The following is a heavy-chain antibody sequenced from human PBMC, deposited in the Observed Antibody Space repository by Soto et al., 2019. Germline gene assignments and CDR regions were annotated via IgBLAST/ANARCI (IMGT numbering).Heavy chain of an antibody. V-gene: IGHV4-4*07. Sequence: SETLSLTCTVSGGSISSYYWSWIRQPAGKGLEWIGRIYTSGSTNYNPSLKSRVTMSVDTSKNQFSLKLSSVTAADTAVYYCARERSLGVGEFMGYNWFDPWGQGTLVTVSS. CDR3: ARERSLGVGEFMGYNWFDP. CDR1: GGSISSYY. D-gene: IGHD3-10*01. J-gene: IGHJ5*02. CDR2: IYTSGST.